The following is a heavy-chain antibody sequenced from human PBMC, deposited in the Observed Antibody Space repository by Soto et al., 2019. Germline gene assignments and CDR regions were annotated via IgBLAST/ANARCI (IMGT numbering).Heavy chain of an antibody. J-gene: IGHJ4*02. V-gene: IGHV3-30*18. CDR1: GFTFSSYG. CDR2: ISYDGSNK. CDR3: AKDWSTHFDY. Sequence: QVQLVESGGGVVQPGRSLRLSCAASGFTFSSYGMHWVRQAPGKGLEWVAVISYDGSNKYYADSVKGRFTISRDNSKNTLYLQMTSLRAEDTAVYYCAKDWSTHFDYWGQGTLVTVSS. D-gene: IGHD3-3*01.